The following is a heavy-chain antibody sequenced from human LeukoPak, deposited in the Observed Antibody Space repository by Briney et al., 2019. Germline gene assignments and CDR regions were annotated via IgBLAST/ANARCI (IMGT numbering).Heavy chain of an antibody. CDR2: ISGNGSLT. CDR1: GFTFSTHW. Sequence: GGSLRLSCAASGFTFSTHWMYWVRQAPGKEFVWVSRISGNGSLTSYADSVRGRFTISRDNAKETLYLQMTSLRVEDTAVYSCASLLTPYHGSGGGGMDVWGQGTTVTVSS. D-gene: IGHD3-10*01. V-gene: IGHV3-74*01. CDR3: ASLLTPYHGSGGGGMDV. J-gene: IGHJ6*02.